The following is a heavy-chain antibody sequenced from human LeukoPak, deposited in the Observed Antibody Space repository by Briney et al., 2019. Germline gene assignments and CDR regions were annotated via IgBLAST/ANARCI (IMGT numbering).Heavy chain of an antibody. J-gene: IGHJ4*02. Sequence: GGSLRLSCAASGFTFSSYSMNWVRQAPGKGLEWVSYISSSGSTMYYADSVRGRLTISRENAKNLLYLEVNSLRAEDTAVYYCARRYCSSTSCTLDYWGQGTLVIVSS. CDR1: GFTFSSYS. CDR3: ARRYCSSTSCTLDY. CDR2: ISSSGSTM. V-gene: IGHV3-48*04. D-gene: IGHD2-2*01.